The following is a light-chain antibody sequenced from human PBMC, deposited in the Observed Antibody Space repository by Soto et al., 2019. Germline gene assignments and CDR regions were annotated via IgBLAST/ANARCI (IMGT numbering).Light chain of an antibody. Sequence: EIVLTQSPGTLSLSPGERGILSCRASQSVSSSYLAWYQQKPGQAPRLLIYGASNRASGIPDRFSGSGSGTDFTLTISRLEPEDFAVYSCQQYGGSPLFTFGPGTTVDIK. CDR2: GAS. J-gene: IGKJ3*01. V-gene: IGKV3-20*01. CDR3: QQYGGSPLFT. CDR1: QSVSSSY.